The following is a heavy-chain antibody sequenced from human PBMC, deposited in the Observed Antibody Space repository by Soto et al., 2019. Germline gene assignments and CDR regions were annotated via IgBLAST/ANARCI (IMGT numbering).Heavy chain of an antibody. CDR2: ISGSGGST. J-gene: IGHJ4*02. CDR1: GFTFSSYA. CDR3: AKDWDLSGRGWAGFGY. V-gene: IGHV3-23*01. Sequence: EVQLLESGGGLVQPGGSLRLSCAASGFTFSSYAMSWVRQAPGKGLEWVSAISGSGGSTYYADSVKGRFTISRDNSKKTQYLQVHSLGAEDTAVDCSAKDWDLSGRGWAGFGYWGQGTLVTVSS. D-gene: IGHD6-19*01.